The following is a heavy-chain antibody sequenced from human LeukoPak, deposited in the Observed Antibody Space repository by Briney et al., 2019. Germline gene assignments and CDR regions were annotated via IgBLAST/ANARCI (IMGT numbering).Heavy chain of an antibody. CDR2: MNPNSGNT. D-gene: IGHD6-13*01. Sequence: ASVKVSCKASGYTFTSYDINWVRPATGQGLEWMGWMNPNSGNTGYAQKFQGRVTMTRNTSIGTAYMELSSLRSEDTAVYYCARGSVAAALLVYYYYYGMDVWGQGTTVTVSS. CDR1: GYTFTSYD. J-gene: IGHJ6*02. CDR3: ARGSVAAALLVYYYYYGMDV. V-gene: IGHV1-8*01.